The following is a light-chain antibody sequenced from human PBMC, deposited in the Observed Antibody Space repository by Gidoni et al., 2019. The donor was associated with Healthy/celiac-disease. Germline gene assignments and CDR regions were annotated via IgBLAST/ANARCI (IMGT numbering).Light chain of an antibody. CDR3: QQSYSTPIT. CDR2: AAS. J-gene: IGKJ5*01. CDR1: QSISSY. V-gene: IGKV1-39*01. Sequence: DRVTITCRASQSISSYLNWYQQKPGKAPKLLIYAASSLQSGVPSRFSGSGTGTDFTLTISSLQPEDFATYYWQQSYSTPITFGQGTQLEIK.